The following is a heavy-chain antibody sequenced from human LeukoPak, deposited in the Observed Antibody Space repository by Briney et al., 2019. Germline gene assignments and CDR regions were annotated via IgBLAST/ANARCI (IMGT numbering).Heavy chain of an antibody. J-gene: IGHJ4*02. V-gene: IGHV5-10-1*01. D-gene: IGHD2-8*02. CDR1: GYSFTSYW. CDR3: ARWAASGTGLDY. CDR2: IDPSDSYS. Sequence: GESLKISCKGSGYSFTSYWISWVRQMPGKGLEWMGRIDPSDSYSNDSPSFQGHVTISADKSINTAYLQWSSLKASDTAMYYCARWAASGTGLDYWGQGTLATVSS.